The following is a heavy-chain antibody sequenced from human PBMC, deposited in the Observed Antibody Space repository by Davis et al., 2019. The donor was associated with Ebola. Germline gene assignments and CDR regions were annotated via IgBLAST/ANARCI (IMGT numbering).Heavy chain of an antibody. CDR3: ARAQFPTTSDH. CDR2: MNPNSGNT. D-gene: IGHD1-1*01. Sequence: AASVKVSCKASGYTFTSYDINWVRQATGQGLEWMGWMNPNSGNTGYAQNVQGRVIMTSDTATTTAYMEVGSLRSDDTAVYYCARAQFPTTSDHWGQGTLVTVSS. V-gene: IGHV1-8*01. J-gene: IGHJ4*02. CDR1: GYTFTSYD.